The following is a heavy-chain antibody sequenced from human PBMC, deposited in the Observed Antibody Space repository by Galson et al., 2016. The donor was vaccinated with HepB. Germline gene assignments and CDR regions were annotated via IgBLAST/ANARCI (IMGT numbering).Heavy chain of an antibody. D-gene: IGHD1-14*01. CDR1: GFTFDHYA. Sequence: SLRLSCATSGFTFDHYAMHWVRQPPGKGLEWVAGISLNSNEKHDAASVKGRFTISRDNGQNSLYLEMNSLGVDDTALYYCAKDVGALSPVAKETYFYFYGMAAWGEGTTVIVSA. CDR3: AKDVGALSPVAKETYFYFYGMAA. J-gene: IGHJ6*04. V-gene: IGHV3-9*01. CDR2: ISLNSNEK.